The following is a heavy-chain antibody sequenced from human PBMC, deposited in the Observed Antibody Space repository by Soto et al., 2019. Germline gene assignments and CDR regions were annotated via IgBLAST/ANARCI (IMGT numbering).Heavy chain of an antibody. D-gene: IGHD5-18*01. V-gene: IGHV3-23*01. CDR1: GFTFSSYA. Sequence: GGSLRLSCAASGFTFSSYAMSWVRQAPGKGLEWVSAISGSGGSTYYADSVKGRFTISRDNSKNTLYLQMNSLRAEDTAVYYCAKHTLPWIQLWLRKNWFDPWGQGTLVTVSS. CDR3: AKHTLPWIQLWLRKNWFDP. J-gene: IGHJ5*02. CDR2: ISGSGGST.